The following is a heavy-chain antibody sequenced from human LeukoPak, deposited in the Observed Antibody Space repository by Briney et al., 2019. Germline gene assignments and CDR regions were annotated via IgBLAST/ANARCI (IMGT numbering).Heavy chain of an antibody. V-gene: IGHV1-2*02. CDR2: INPNSGGT. CDR1: GYTFTGYY. J-gene: IGHJ5*02. Sequence: ASVKVSCKASGYTFTGYYMHWVRQAPGQGLEWMGWINPNSGGTNYAQKFQGRVTMTRDTSISTAYMELSRLRSDDTAVYYCARDMGYNWNLNWFDPWGQGTLVTVSP. CDR3: ARDMGYNWNLNWFDP. D-gene: IGHD1-20*01.